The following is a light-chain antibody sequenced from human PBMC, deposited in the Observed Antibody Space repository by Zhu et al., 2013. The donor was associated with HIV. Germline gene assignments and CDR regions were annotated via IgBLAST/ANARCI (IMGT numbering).Light chain of an antibody. CDR1: QSISSL. CDR3: QQYNSYPWT. V-gene: IGKV1-5*03. J-gene: IGKJ1*01. Sequence: DMQMTQSPASLSASIGDRVTITCRASQSISSLLAWYQQTPGKAPILLIYKASSLESGVPSRFSGSGSGTEFTLTISSLQPDDSATYYCQQYNSYPWTFGQGTKVEIK. CDR2: KAS.